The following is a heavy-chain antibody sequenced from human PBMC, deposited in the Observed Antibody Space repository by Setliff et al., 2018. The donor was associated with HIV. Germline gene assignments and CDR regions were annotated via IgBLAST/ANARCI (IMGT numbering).Heavy chain of an antibody. J-gene: IGHJ4*02. CDR3: AREGLWFGELSGAHDF. V-gene: IGHV4-31*03. Sequence: KLPETLSLPCNVSGASITSASYYWSWIRQHPGKGLEWIGYIFYSGSAYYNPSLKSRVSISMDTSNNSFSLRLTSLTAADTAMYYCAREGLWFGELSGAHDFWGQGALVTVSS. CDR1: GASITSASYY. D-gene: IGHD3-10*01. CDR2: IFYSGSA.